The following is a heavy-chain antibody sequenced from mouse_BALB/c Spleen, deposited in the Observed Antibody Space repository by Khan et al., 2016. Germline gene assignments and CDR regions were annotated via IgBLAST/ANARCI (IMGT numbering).Heavy chain of an antibody. J-gene: IGHJ3*01. V-gene: IGHV1-62-2*01. D-gene: IGHD2-13*01. Sequence: QVQLQQSGAELVKPGASVKLSCKASGFTFTDNTIHWVKQKSGQGLEWIGWFYPGSVSIKYNEKFKDKATLTADKSSSTVYMELSRLTSEDSAVYFCVKHELTSGPFTCWGQGTLVTVSA. CDR1: GFTFTDNT. CDR2: FYPGSVSI. CDR3: VKHELTSGPFTC.